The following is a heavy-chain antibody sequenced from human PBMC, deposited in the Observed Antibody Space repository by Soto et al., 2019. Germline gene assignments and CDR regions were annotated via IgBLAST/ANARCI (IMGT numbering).Heavy chain of an antibody. J-gene: IGHJ4*01. CDR2: VYSTGRT. CDR3: ARSVAVPGAHIDY. Sequence: QVQLQESGPGLVKPSETLSLTCRVSGGSISGSYWSWIRPSPGTGLEWLGSVYSTGRTNYSPSLRSRVSISVVTSKNEFSLRLSSVTAADTAVYFCARSVAVPGAHIDYWGQGTQVTVSS. D-gene: IGHD6-19*01. V-gene: IGHV4-59*13. CDR1: GGSISGSY.